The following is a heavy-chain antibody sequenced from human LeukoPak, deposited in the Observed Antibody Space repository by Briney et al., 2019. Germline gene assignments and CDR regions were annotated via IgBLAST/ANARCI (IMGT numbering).Heavy chain of an antibody. CDR3: ARDLRVVITGSFDS. CDR1: GFSFDDYG. J-gene: IGHJ4*02. Sequence: GWSLRLSCAASGFSFDDYGLTWVRQAPGNGLEWVAVINWNCDSTDYADSVTGRFTISRDNGKNSLYLQMNSLRAEDPALYYCARDLRVVITGSFDSWGQGTLVTVSS. CDR2: INWNCDST. V-gene: IGHV3-20*04. D-gene: IGHD3-22*01.